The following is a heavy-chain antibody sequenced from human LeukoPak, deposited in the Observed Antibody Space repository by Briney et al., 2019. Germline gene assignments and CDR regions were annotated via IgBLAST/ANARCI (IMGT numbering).Heavy chain of an antibody. CDR3: AREGGSYRPLDY. D-gene: IGHD3-16*02. J-gene: IGHJ4*02. CDR2: IYYSGST. Sequence: PSETLSLTCTVSGGSISSFYWSWIRQPPGKGLEWIGYIYYSGSTNCNPSLKSRVTISVDTSKNQFSLKLSSVTAADTAVYYCAREGGSYRPLDYSGQGTLVTVSS. V-gene: IGHV4-59*01. CDR1: GGSISSFY.